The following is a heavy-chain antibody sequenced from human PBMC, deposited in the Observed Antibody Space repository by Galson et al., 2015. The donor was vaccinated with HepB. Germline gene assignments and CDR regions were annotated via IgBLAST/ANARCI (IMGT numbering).Heavy chain of an antibody. CDR1: GYTFTSYY. Sequence: SVKVSCKASGYTFTSYYMHWVRQAPGQGLEWMGIINPSGGSTSYAQKFQGRVTMTRGTSTSTVYMELSSLRSEDTAVYYCARSNYKKEQKYYFDYWGQGTLVTVSS. CDR2: INPSGGST. V-gene: IGHV1-46*01. D-gene: IGHD1-7*01. J-gene: IGHJ4*02. CDR3: ARSNYKKEQKYYFDY.